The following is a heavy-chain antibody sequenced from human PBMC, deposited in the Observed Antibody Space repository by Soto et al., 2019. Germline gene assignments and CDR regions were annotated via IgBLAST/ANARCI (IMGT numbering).Heavy chain of an antibody. CDR3: ATSFWFGTQPEI. D-gene: IGHD3-10*01. Sequence: QVHLEQWGAGLLKPSETLSLSCGVSGGSFSENYWTWFRQPPGKGLEWIGEISPSGTTKYVPSLKRRVTSSKDTSKNQFSLKVTSVTAADTAVYFCATSFWFGTQPEIWGQGTLVTVSS. CDR1: GGSFSENY. CDR2: ISPSGTT. V-gene: IGHV4-34*01. J-gene: IGHJ1*01.